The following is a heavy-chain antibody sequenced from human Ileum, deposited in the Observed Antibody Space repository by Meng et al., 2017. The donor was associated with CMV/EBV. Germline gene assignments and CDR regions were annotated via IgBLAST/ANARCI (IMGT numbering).Heavy chain of an antibody. V-gene: IGHV1-2*02. D-gene: IGHD1-26*01. CDR3: ASLVGGTILDFSYGMDV. CDR1: GYTFTNFY. J-gene: IGHJ6*02. Sequence: ASVKVSCKASGYTFTNFYIHWVRQAPGQGLEWMGWINPNSGGTNSAQNFQGRVTMTRDTSMSTVYMDLSSLKSDDTAIYYCASLVGGTILDFSYGMDVWGQGTTVTVSS. CDR2: INPNSGGT.